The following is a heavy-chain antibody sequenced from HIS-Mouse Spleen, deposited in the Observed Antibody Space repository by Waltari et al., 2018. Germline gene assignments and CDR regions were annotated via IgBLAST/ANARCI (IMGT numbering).Heavy chain of an antibody. Sequence: QLQLQESGPGLVKPSETLSLTCTVSGGSISSSSYYWGWIRQPPGKGLEWIGSIYYSGSTNYNPSLKRRVTISVDTSKNQFSLKLSSVTAADTAVYYCARGLNRSGDPDAFDIWGQGTMVTVSS. D-gene: IGHD7-27*01. V-gene: IGHV4-39*07. J-gene: IGHJ3*02. CDR3: ARGLNRSGDPDAFDI. CDR1: GGSISSSSYY. CDR2: IYYSGST.